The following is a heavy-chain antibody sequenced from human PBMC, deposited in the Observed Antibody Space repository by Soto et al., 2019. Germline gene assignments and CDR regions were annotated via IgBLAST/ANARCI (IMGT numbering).Heavy chain of an antibody. Sequence: EVQLLESGGGLVQPGGSLRLSCAASGFTFSSYAMSWVRQAPGKGLEWVSAISGSGGSTYYADSVKGRFTISRDNSKKTLYMQMNSLRAEDTAVYYCAKGDMGITMIVVVTRGGYWGQGTLVTVSS. J-gene: IGHJ4*02. CDR2: ISGSGGST. D-gene: IGHD3-22*01. CDR1: GFTFSSYA. CDR3: AKGDMGITMIVVVTRGGY. V-gene: IGHV3-23*01.